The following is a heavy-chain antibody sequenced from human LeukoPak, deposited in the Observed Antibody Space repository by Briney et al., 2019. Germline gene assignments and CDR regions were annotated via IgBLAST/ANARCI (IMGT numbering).Heavy chain of an antibody. V-gene: IGHV3-21*01. CDR1: GFTFGSYA. Sequence: GGSLRLSCAASGFTFGSYAMNWVRQAPGKGLEWVSSIGTSNNYIYYADSLKGRFTISRDNARNSLYLQMNSLSAEDTAVYYCARRASTERGHSYGLDHWGQGALVTVSS. CDR3: ARRASTERGHSYGLDH. D-gene: IGHD5-18*01. CDR2: IGTSNNYI. J-gene: IGHJ4*02.